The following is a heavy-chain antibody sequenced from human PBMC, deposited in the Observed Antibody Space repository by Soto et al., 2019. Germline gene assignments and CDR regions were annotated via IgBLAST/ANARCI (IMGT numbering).Heavy chain of an antibody. CDR1: GGTFSSYA. CDR3: ARHDCISTSCYYYYYSGMDV. CDR2: IIPIFGTA. V-gene: IGHV1-69*13. D-gene: IGHD2-2*01. Sequence: VKVSCKASGGTFSSYAISWVRQAPGQGLEWMGGIIPIFGTANYAQKFQGRVTITADESTSTAYMELSSLRSEDTAVYYCARHDCISTSCYYYYYSGMDVWGQGPTFTVSS. J-gene: IGHJ6*02.